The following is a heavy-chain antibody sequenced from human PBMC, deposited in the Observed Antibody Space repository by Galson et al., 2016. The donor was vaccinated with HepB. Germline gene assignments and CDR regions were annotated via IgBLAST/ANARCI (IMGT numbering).Heavy chain of an antibody. J-gene: IGHJ6*02. Sequence: SLRLSCADSGFTFSSYAMHWVRQAPGKGLEWVAVISYDGSNKYNAASVKGRFTISRDNSKNTLYLQMNSLRAEDTAVYYCARGSSSWRYYYYYGMDVWGQGTTVTVSS. CDR1: GFTFSSYA. CDR2: ISYDGSNK. V-gene: IGHV3-30-3*01. CDR3: ARGSSSWRYYYYYGMDV. D-gene: IGHD6-13*01.